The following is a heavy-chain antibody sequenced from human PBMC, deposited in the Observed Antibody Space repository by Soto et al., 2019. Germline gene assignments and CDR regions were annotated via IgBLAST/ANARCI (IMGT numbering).Heavy chain of an antibody. V-gene: IGHV4-34*01. CDR2: INHSGST. Sequence: PSETLSLTCAVYGGSFSGYYWSWIRQPPGKGLEWIGEINHSGSTNYNPSLKSRVTISVDTSKNQFSLKLSSVTAADTAVYYCARGPSLRFLEWPFAYRGQGTLVTVPS. J-gene: IGHJ4*02. CDR1: GGSFSGYY. CDR3: ARGPSLRFLEWPFAY. D-gene: IGHD3-3*01.